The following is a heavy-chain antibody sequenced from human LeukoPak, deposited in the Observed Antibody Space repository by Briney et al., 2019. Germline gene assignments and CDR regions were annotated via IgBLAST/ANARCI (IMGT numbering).Heavy chain of an antibody. CDR3: ARDPGSSSIWPEYFHH. CDR1: GFIFSNYW. CDR2: IKQDGSEN. J-gene: IGHJ1*01. Sequence: GGSLRLSCATSGFIFSNYWMNWVRQAPGKGLEWVANIKQDGSENYFVDSVKGRFTISGDNAKNSLYLQMNSLRAEDTAVYYCARDPGSSSIWPEYFHHWGQGTLVTVSS. D-gene: IGHD6-13*01. V-gene: IGHV3-7*04.